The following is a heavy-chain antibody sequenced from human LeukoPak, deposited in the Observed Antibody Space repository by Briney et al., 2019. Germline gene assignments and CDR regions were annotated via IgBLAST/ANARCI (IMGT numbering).Heavy chain of an antibody. CDR2: IWYDGSNK. CDR1: GFTFSSYG. Sequence: GGSLRLSCAASGFTFSSYGMHWVRQAPGKGLEWVAVIWYDGSNKYYADSVKGRFTISRDNSKNTLYLQMNSLRAEDTAVYYCARLANYDYVWGSYRYSHLDVWGKGTTVTVSS. CDR3: ARLANYDYVWGSYRYSHLDV. V-gene: IGHV3-33*01. D-gene: IGHD3-16*02. J-gene: IGHJ6*04.